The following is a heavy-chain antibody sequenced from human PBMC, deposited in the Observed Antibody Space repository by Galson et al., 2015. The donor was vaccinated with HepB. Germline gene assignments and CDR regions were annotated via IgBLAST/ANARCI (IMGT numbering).Heavy chain of an antibody. V-gene: IGHV3-53*01. CDR2: IYSDGRI. CDR1: GFTVSTNY. Sequence: SLRLSCAASGFTVSTNYMSWVRQAPGKGLEFVSVIYSDGRIDYADSVKGRFTISRDNSRNILSLQMNNLRAEDTAVYYCARGYSNYWYAGLGYWGQGTLVTVSS. J-gene: IGHJ4*02. CDR3: ARGYSNYWYAGLGY. D-gene: IGHD6-13*01.